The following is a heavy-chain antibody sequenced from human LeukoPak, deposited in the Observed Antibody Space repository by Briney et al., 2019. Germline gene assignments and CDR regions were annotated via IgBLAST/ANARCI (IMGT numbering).Heavy chain of an antibody. V-gene: IGHV3-48*03. CDR2: ISAIDSTT. CDR3: ARGLASSNWPHWFDP. CDR1: GFSFSNYE. J-gene: IGHJ5*02. D-gene: IGHD6-13*01. Sequence: GGSLRLSCAASGFSFSNYEMNWVRQAPGKGLEWVSYISAIDSTTYYADSVKGRFTISRANAQNSLYLQMNRLRVEDTAVYHCARGLASSNWPHWFDPWGQGTLVSVSS.